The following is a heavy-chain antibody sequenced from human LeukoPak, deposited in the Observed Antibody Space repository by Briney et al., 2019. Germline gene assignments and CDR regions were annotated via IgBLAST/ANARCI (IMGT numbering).Heavy chain of an antibody. V-gene: IGHV3-23*01. Sequence: GGTLRLSCAASGFTFSSYGMSWVRQAPGKGLEWVSAISGSGGSTYYADSVKGRFTISRDNSKNTLYLQMNSLRAEDTAVYYCAKGPIRRGITMIVVVIKPHFDYWGQGTLVTVSS. CDR1: GFTFSSYG. CDR3: AKGPIRRGITMIVVVIKPHFDY. J-gene: IGHJ4*02. CDR2: ISGSGGST. D-gene: IGHD3-22*01.